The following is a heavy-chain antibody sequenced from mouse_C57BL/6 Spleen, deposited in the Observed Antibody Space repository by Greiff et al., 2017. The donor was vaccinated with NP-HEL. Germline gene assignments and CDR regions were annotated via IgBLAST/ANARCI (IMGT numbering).Heavy chain of an antibody. D-gene: IGHD1-1*01. CDR2: IDPEDGET. CDR3: ARNYYGSSHYYAMDY. J-gene: IGHJ4*01. CDR1: GFNIKDYY. V-gene: IGHV14-2*01. Sequence: EVKLQESGAELVKPGASVKLSCTASGFNIKDYYMHWVKQRTEQGLEWIGRIDPEDGETKYAPKFQGKATITADTSSNTAYLQLSSLTSEDTAVYYCARNYYGSSHYYAMDYWGQGTSVTVSS.